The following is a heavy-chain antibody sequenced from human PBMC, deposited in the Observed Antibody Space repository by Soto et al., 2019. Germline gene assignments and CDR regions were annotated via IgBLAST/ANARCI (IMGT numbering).Heavy chain of an antibody. D-gene: IGHD1-1*01. CDR1: GLTISGKKY. V-gene: IGHV3-53*01. CDR2: LYDVDGS. Sequence: DVQLVESGVGLIQPGESLRLSCAAFGLTISGKKYVAWVGQAPGKGLEWVSALYDVDGSFYADSVTGRFTTSSDSSKTTVYLQMNDLRPDDTAVYYCATWHEREHAFDVWGQGTTVTISS. CDR3: ATWHEREHAFDV. J-gene: IGHJ3*01.